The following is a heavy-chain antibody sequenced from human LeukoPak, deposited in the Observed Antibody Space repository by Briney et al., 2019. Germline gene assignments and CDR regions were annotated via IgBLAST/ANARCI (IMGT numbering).Heavy chain of an antibody. V-gene: IGHV4-34*01. CDR2: INHSGST. Sequence: SETLSLTCAVYGGSFSGYYWSWIRQPPGKGLEWIGEINHSGSTNYNPSLKSRVTISVDTTKNQFSLKLSSVTAADTAVYYCARGRLRVGRCGELARRAEYFQHWGQGTLVTVSS. CDR3: ARGRLRVGRCGELARRAEYFQH. CDR1: GGSFSGYY. J-gene: IGHJ1*01. D-gene: IGHD3-10*01.